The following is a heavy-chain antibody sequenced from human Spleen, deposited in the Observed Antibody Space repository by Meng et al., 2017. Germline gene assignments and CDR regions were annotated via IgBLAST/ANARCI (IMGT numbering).Heavy chain of an antibody. V-gene: IGHV3-23*01. CDR2: ISGSGGTT. Sequence: GESLKISCASSGFPFSSYGMSWVRQAPGKGLEWVSGISGSGGTTYYADSVKGRFTISRDNSKNTLYLHMNSLRAEDTAVYYCAKFNGGSYLNDAFDIWGQGIIV. D-gene: IGHD1-26*01. J-gene: IGHJ3*02. CDR3: AKFNGGSYLNDAFDI. CDR1: GFPFSSYG.